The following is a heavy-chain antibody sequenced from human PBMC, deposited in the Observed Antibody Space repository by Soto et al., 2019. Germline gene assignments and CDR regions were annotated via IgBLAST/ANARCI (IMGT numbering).Heavy chain of an antibody. CDR1: GYTFSRYG. V-gene: IGHV1-18*01. CDR2: ISGYNGDT. Sequence: QGQLVQSGPEAKKPGASVKVSCKASGYTFSRYGISWVRQAPGQGLEGMGWISGYNGDTKYAQKVQGRVTMTIDTYTYTAYMELRSLTSDDTAIYYCAKNGQPPYYYYGMDVWGQGTTVTVSS. J-gene: IGHJ6*02. CDR3: AKNGQPPYYYYGMDV. D-gene: IGHD2-8*01.